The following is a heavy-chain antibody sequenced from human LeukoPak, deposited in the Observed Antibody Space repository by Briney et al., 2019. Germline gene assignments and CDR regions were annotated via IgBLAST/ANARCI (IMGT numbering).Heavy chain of an antibody. CDR2: IIPIFGTA. CDR3: ASTPEYYYDSSGYYSV. V-gene: IGHV1-69*05. D-gene: IGHD3-22*01. Sequence: GASVEVSCKASGGTFSSYAISWVRQAPGQGLEWMGGIIPIFGTANYAQKFQGRVTITTDESTSTAYMELSSLRSEDTAVYYCASTPEYYYDSSGYYSVWGQGTLVTVSS. CDR1: GGTFSSYA. J-gene: IGHJ4*02.